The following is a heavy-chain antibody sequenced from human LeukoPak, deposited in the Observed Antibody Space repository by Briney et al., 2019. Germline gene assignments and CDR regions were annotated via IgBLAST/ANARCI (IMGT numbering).Heavy chain of an antibody. CDR1: GFSFRNEW. Sequence: GGSQRLSCAASGFSFRNEWMRWVRQAPGKGLEWVGRINTKSGGQTTDYAAPVKGRFTISRDDSENTLYLQMNSLKTEDTGVYYCTVGHYSSLWGQGTLVTVSS. CDR2: INTKSGGQTT. D-gene: IGHD6-13*01. J-gene: IGHJ4*02. V-gene: IGHV3-15*01. CDR3: TVGHYSSL.